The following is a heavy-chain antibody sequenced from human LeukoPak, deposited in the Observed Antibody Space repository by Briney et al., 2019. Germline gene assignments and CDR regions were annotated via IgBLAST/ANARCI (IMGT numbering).Heavy chain of an antibody. CDR3: AREESGGYFDY. V-gene: IGHV1-46*01. J-gene: IGHJ4*02. CDR2: SNPTGSST. CDR1: GYTFTNYY. Sequence: EASVKVSCKAPGYTFTNYYMHWVRQAPGQGLEWMGLSNPTGSSTNYAQKFRGRVTMTRDTSTTTVYMELSSLRSEDTAVYYCAREESGGYFDYWGQGTLVTVSS. D-gene: IGHD2-8*02.